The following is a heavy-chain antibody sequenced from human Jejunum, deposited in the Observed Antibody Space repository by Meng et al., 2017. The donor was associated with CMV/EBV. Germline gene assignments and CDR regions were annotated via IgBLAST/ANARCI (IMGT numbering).Heavy chain of an antibody. J-gene: IGHJ3*01. CDR3: ARGRLRGTSGYEAYDV. V-gene: IGHV3-7*01. CDR1: FTLSSYW. CDR2: MNQEGDER. Sequence: FTLSSYWMTWVRQAPGKGLEWVATMNQEGDERYYLDSVKGRFTISRDDAKNSLSLQMDSLGGDDTAVYYCARGRLRGTSGYEAYDVWGQGTKVTVSS. D-gene: IGHD2-2*01.